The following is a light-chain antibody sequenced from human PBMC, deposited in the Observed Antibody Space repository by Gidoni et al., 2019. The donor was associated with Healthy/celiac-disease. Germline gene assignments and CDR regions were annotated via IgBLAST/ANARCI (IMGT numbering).Light chain of an antibody. CDR3: QQSYSTPLT. CDR1: QSISSY. J-gene: IGKJ3*01. V-gene: IGKV1-39*01. CDR2: AAS. Sequence: DIQMTQSPSSPSASVGDRVTITCRASQSISSYLNWYQQKPGKAPKLLIYAASSLQSGVPSRFSGSGSGTDFTLTISSLQPEDFATYYCQQSYSTPLTFGPGTKSGYQT.